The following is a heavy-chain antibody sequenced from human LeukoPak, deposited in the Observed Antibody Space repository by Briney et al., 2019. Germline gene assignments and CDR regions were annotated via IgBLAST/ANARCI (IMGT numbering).Heavy chain of an antibody. Sequence: GESLKISCKGSGYSFTNYWIAWVRQMPGKGLEWMGRIDPSDSYTNYSPSFQGHVTISADKSISTAYLQWSSLKASDTAMYYCARRHGDYRYYFDYWGQGTLVTVSS. CDR3: ARRHGDYRYYFDY. D-gene: IGHD4-17*01. V-gene: IGHV5-10-1*01. J-gene: IGHJ4*02. CDR1: GYSFTNYW. CDR2: IDPSDSYT.